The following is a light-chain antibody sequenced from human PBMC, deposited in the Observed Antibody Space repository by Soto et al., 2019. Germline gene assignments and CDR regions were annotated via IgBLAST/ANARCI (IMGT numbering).Light chain of an antibody. CDR3: QQYDSHLPT. Sequence: DIQMTQSPSTLSASVGDRVTITCRASQSVSSWLAWYQQKPGKVPKLLIYKASSLESGVPLRFSGSGSGTEFTLTISSLQPDDVATYYCQQYDSHLPTFGQGTKVEIK. CDR2: KAS. CDR1: QSVSSW. V-gene: IGKV1-5*03. J-gene: IGKJ2*01.